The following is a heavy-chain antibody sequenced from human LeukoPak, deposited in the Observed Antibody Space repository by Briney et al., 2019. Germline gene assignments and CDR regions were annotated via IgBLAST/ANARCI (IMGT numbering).Heavy chain of an antibody. Sequence: SETLSLTCTVSGGSISSSSYSWGWIRQPPGKGLEWIGSIYYSGSTYYNPSLKSRVTISVDTSKNQFSLKLSSVTAADTAVYYCARHPNYFDYWGQGTLVTVSS. J-gene: IGHJ4*02. V-gene: IGHV4-39*01. CDR1: GGSISSSSYS. CDR3: ARHPNYFDY. CDR2: IYYSGST.